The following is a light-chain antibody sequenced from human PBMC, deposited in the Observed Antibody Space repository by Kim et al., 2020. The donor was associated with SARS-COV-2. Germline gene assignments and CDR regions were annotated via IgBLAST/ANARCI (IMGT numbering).Light chain of an antibody. CDR1: QSVSSSY. CDR2: GAS. Sequence: SPGERATLSCWASQSVSSSYLAWYQQKPGQAPRLLIYGASSRATGIPDRFSGSGSGTDFTLTISRLEPEDFAVYYCQQYGSSPPTFGQGTKVDIK. CDR3: QQYGSSPPT. V-gene: IGKV3-20*01. J-gene: IGKJ1*01.